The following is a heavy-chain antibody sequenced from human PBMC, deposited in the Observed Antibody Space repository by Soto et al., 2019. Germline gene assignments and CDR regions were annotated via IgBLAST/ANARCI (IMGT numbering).Heavy chain of an antibody. V-gene: IGHV3-23*01. Sequence: PGGSPRLSCATPWFTFCSYSISWVPPAPGKGLEWVSAISGSGGSTYYADSVKGRFTISRDNSKNTLYLQMNSLRAEDTAVYYCAEVSSPMVLLFDYWGQGTLVTVSS. CDR1: WFTFCSYS. J-gene: IGHJ4*02. D-gene: IGHD3-10*01. CDR3: AEVSSPMVLLFDY. CDR2: ISGSGGST.